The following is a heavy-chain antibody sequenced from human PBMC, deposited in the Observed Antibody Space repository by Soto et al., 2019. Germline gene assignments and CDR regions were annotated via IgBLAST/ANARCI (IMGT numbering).Heavy chain of an antibody. D-gene: IGHD1-20*01. Sequence: SETLSLSCTVSGGSISSGGYFWSWIRQHPGKGLEWIGFIYYSGSTYYNPSLKSRVTISVDTSKNQFSLKLSSVTAADTAVYYCSRGHDPIVNYYFDYWGQRTLVTVSS. J-gene: IGHJ4*02. CDR1: GGSISSGGYF. CDR3: SRGHDPIVNYYFDY. V-gene: IGHV4-31*02. CDR2: IYYSGST.